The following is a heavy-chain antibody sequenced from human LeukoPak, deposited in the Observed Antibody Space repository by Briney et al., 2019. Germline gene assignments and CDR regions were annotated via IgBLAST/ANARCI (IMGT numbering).Heavy chain of an antibody. J-gene: IGHJ4*02. CDR3: ARGRDGYNNY. Sequence: SETLSLTCAVYGGSFSGYYWSWIRQPPGKGLEWIGEINHGGSTSCNPSLKSRVTISIDTSKNQFSLKLNSVTAADMAVYYCARGRDGYNNYWGQGTLVTVSS. CDR2: INHGGST. D-gene: IGHD5-24*01. CDR1: GGSFSGYY. V-gene: IGHV4-34*01.